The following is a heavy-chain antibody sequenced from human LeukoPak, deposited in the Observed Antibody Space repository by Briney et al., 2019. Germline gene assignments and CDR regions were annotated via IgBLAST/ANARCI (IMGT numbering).Heavy chain of an antibody. V-gene: IGHV3-23*01. J-gene: IGHJ4*02. Sequence: GGSLRLSCAASGFTFSDYVMNRVRQAPGKGLEWVSAISGSGGNTYYADSVKGRFTISRHNSKNTLYLQMNSLRAEDTAVYYCAKVGLLAPVPYYGSGYYFDYWGQGTLVTVSS. D-gene: IGHD3-10*01. CDR2: ISGSGGNT. CDR1: GFTFSDYV. CDR3: AKVGLLAPVPYYGSGYYFDY.